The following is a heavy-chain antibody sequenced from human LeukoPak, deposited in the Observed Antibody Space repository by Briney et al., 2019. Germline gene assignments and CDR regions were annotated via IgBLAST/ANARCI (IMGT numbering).Heavy chain of an antibody. CDR3: ARHSITIFGVAPNAFDI. J-gene: IGHJ3*02. CDR2: IYPGDSQI. V-gene: IGHV5-51*01. CDR1: GYSFTNYW. D-gene: IGHD3-3*01. Sequence: GESLKISCQGSGYSFTNYWIGWVRQMPGKGLEWMGIIYPGDSQIRYSLSFQGQVTISADKSISTAYLQWSSLKASDTAMYYCARHSITIFGVAPNAFDIWGQGTMVTVSS.